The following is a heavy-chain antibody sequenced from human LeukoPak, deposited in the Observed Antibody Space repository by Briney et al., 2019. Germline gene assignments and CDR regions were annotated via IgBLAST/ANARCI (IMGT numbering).Heavy chain of an antibody. CDR3: ATALWSGYYPQQGFDY. CDR1: GYTFTSYY. V-gene: IGHV1-46*01. J-gene: IGHJ4*02. Sequence: ASVKVSCKASGYTFTSYYMHWVRQAPGQGLEWMGIINPSGGSTSYAQKFQGRVTMTEDTSTDTAYMELSSLRSEDTAVYYCATALWSGYYPQQGFDYWGQGTLVTVSS. D-gene: IGHD3-3*01. CDR2: INPSGGST.